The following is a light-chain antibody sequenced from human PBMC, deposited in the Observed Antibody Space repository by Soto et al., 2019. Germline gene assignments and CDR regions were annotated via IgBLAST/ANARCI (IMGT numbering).Light chain of an antibody. Sequence: QAVVTQPPSVSGAPGQRVTISCTGSSSNIGAGYDVHWYQQLPGTAPKLLISGVPDRFSGSKSGTSASLAITGLQAEDEADYYCQSYDSSLSVVFGGGTKLTVL. CDR3: QSYDSSLSVV. J-gene: IGLJ2*01. CDR1: SSNIGAGYD. V-gene: IGLV1-40*01.